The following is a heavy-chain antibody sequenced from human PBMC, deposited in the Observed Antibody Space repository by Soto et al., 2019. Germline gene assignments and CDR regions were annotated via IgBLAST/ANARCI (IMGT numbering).Heavy chain of an antibody. V-gene: IGHV1-69*13. Sequence: ASVKVSSKASGGTFSSYAISWVRQAPGQGLEWMGGIIPIFGTANYAQKFQGRVTITAAESTSTAYMELSSLRSEDTAVYYCARGSYYDILTGYDYWGQGTLVTV. CDR1: GGTFSSYA. J-gene: IGHJ4*02. D-gene: IGHD3-9*01. CDR3: ARGSYYDILTGYDY. CDR2: IIPIFGTA.